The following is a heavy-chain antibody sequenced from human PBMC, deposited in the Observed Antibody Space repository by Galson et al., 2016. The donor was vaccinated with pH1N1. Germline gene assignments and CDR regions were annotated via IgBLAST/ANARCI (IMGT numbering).Heavy chain of an antibody. CDR3: AMVLRGECLYYIDV. V-gene: IGHV4-31*03. CDR2: IYYSGST. D-gene: IGHD3-16*01. J-gene: IGHJ6*03. CDR1: GGSISGGGYY. Sequence: LSLTCTVSGGSISGGGYYWSWIRQHPGKGLEWIGYIYYSGSTYYNPSPKSRVTISVDTSKNQCSLNLSSVPAADTAMYYCAMVLRGECLYYIDVAGKGTTVTVSS.